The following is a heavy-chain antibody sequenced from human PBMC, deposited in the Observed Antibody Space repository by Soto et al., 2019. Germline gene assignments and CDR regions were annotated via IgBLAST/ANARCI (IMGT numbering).Heavy chain of an antibody. CDR1: GFTFGDYG. CDR2: IRSQANGGTT. Sequence: QAGGSLRLSCTAFGFTFGDYGLTWVRQAPGKGLEWVGFIRSQANGGTTEYAASVKGRFTISRDDSKSIAYLQMDSLKTEDTAVYYCPIIYCSTTSCHYYYGMDVWGLGTTVTVSS. J-gene: IGHJ6*02. V-gene: IGHV3-49*04. D-gene: IGHD2-2*01. CDR3: PIIYCSTTSCHYYYGMDV.